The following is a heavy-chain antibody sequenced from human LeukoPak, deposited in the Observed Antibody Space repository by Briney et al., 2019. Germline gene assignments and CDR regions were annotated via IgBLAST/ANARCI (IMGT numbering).Heavy chain of an antibody. V-gene: IGHV3-21*01. CDR1: GFTFSSYS. Sequence: GGSLRLSCAASGFTFSSYSMNWVRQAPGKGLEWVSSISSSSSYIYYADSVKGRFTISRDNAKNSLYLQMNSLRAEDTAVYYCAKVQSDIVGAMFFAFDVWGQGTMVSVSS. CDR2: ISSSSSYI. CDR3: AKVQSDIVGAMFFAFDV. D-gene: IGHD1-26*01. J-gene: IGHJ3*01.